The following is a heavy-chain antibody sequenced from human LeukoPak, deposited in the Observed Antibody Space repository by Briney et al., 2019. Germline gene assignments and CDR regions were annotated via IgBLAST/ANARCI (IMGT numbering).Heavy chain of an antibody. D-gene: IGHD6-13*01. CDR3: ARGTTQIAAAGTSEYYFDY. V-gene: IGHV3-30*04. J-gene: IGHJ4*02. CDR2: ISYVGSNK. Sequence: GGSLRLSCAASGFTFSSYAMHWVRQAPGKGLEWVAVISYVGSNKYYADSVKGRFTISGDNSKNTLYLQMNSLRAEDTAVYYCARGTTQIAAAGTSEYYFDYWGQGTLVTVCS. CDR1: GFTFSSYA.